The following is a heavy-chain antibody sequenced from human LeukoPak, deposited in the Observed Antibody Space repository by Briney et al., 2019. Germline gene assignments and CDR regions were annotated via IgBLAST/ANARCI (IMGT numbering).Heavy chain of an antibody. CDR3: AKAAYYFDGSGFDL. CDR2: ISGSGSST. V-gene: IGHV3-23*01. D-gene: IGHD3-22*01. CDR1: GLTFSSYA. Sequence: GGTLRLSCAASGLTFSSYAMSWVRQAPGKGLEWLSTISGSGSSTYYTDSVRGRFAISRDNSKNTLYLQMNSLRAEDTAVYYCAKAAYYFDGSGFDLWGQGTLVTVSS. J-gene: IGHJ4*02.